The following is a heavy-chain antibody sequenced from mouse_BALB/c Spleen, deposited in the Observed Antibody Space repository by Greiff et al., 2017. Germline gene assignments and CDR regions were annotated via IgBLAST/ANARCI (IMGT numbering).Heavy chain of an antibody. CDR2: ISYSGST. D-gene: IGHD3-3*01. Sequence: EVKLMESGPGLVKPSQTLSLTCSVTGDSITSGYWNWIRKFPGNKLEYMGYISYSGSTYYNPSLKSRISITRDTSKNQYYLQLNSVTTEDTATYYCARFGLGLGRGYFDVWGAGTTVTVSS. V-gene: IGHV3-8*02. J-gene: IGHJ1*01. CDR1: GDSITSGY. CDR3: ARFGLGLGRGYFDV.